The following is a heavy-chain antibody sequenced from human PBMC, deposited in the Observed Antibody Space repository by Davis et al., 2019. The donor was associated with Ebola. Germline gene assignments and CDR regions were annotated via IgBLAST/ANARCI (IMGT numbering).Heavy chain of an antibody. CDR2: IWYDGGTK. Sequence: PGGSLRLSCAASGFTFSSYGMHWVRQAPGKGLEWVAVIWYDGGTKYYADSVKGRFIISRDNSKNMLYLQMNSLRAEDTALYYCTAHDSTFRNYWGQGTLVTVSS. CDR1: GFTFSSYG. CDR3: TAHDSTFRNY. D-gene: IGHD3-22*01. J-gene: IGHJ4*02. V-gene: IGHV3-33*08.